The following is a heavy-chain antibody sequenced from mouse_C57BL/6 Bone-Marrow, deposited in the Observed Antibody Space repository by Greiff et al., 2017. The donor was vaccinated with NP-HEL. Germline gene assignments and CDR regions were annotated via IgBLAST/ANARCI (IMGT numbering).Heavy chain of an antibody. Sequence: VQLQQSGPELVKPGASVKMSCKASGYTFTDYNMHWVKQSHGKSLEWIGYINPNNGGTSYNQKFKGKATLTVNKSSSTAYMELRSLTSEDSAVYYCARNYYSNLYYAMDYWGQGTSVTVSS. D-gene: IGHD2-5*01. CDR1: GYTFTDYN. J-gene: IGHJ4*01. CDR2: INPNNGGT. CDR3: ARNYYSNLYYAMDY. V-gene: IGHV1-22*01.